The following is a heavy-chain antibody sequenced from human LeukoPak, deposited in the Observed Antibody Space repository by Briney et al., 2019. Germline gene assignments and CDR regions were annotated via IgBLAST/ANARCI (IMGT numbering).Heavy chain of an antibody. CDR1: GFTFSSYA. V-gene: IGHV3-30-3*01. CDR2: ISYDGSNK. J-gene: IGHJ3*02. Sequence: GGSLRLSCAASGFTFSSYAMHWVRQAPGKGLEWVAVISYDGSNKYYADSVKGRFTISRDNSKNTLYLQMNSLRAEDTAVYYCARDATQFPYDAFDIWGQGTMVTVSS. CDR3: ARDATQFPYDAFDI.